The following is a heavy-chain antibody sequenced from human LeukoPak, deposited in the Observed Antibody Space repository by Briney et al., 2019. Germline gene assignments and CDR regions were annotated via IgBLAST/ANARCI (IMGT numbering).Heavy chain of an antibody. Sequence: SETLSLTCTVSGGSISSYYWSWIRQPPGKGLEWIGYIYTSGSTNYNPSLKSRVTISVDTSKNQFSLKLSSVTAADTAVYYCARWIQLYDALDIWGQGTMVTVSS. V-gene: IGHV4-4*09. D-gene: IGHD5-18*01. CDR1: GGSISSYY. CDR2: IYTSGST. J-gene: IGHJ3*02. CDR3: ARWIQLYDALDI.